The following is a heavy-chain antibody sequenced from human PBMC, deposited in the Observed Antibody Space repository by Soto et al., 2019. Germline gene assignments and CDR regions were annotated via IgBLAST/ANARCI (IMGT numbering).Heavy chain of an antibody. CDR1: GFTFSDYY. CDR3: ATDWGTGVVPAAYS. D-gene: IGHD2-2*01. Sequence: QVQLVESGGGLVKPGGSLRLSCAASGFTFSDYYMSWIRQAPARRLEWVSFISGSGTTRYYADSVRGRFTISRDNAKNSVYLQMDSLRAEDTAVYYCATDWGTGVVPAAYSWGQGTLVSVSS. J-gene: IGHJ4*02. CDR2: ISGSGTTR. V-gene: IGHV3-11*01.